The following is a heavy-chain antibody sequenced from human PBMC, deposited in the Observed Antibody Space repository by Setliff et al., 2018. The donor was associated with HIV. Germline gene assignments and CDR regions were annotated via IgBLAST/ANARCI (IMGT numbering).Heavy chain of an antibody. D-gene: IGHD3-9*01. CDR3: ARAQTVHDSKPWDSFEI. CDR1: GYTFTSYD. V-gene: IGHV1-8*02. J-gene: IGHJ6*02. CDR2: MNPKNGDT. Sequence: ASVKVSCKASGYTFTSYDIEWVRQATGQGLEWIGKMNPKNGDTEYAQKFQGRVTMTRDTTISTAYLELSSLISQDTAVYFCARAQTVHDSKPWDSFEIWGQGTSVTVSS.